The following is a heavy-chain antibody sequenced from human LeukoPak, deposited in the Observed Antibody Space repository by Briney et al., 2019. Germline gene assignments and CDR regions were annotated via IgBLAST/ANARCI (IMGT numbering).Heavy chain of an antibody. Sequence: GGSLRLSCAASGFTFSSYGMHWVCKAPAKGLEWVAVISYDGSNKYYADSVKGRFTISRDNAKNTLYLQMNSLRAEDTAVYYCARGPMVRTNLFDYWGQGTLVAVSS. J-gene: IGHJ4*02. CDR1: GFTFSSYG. D-gene: IGHD3-10*01. V-gene: IGHV3-30*03. CDR3: ARGPMVRTNLFDY. CDR2: ISYDGSNK.